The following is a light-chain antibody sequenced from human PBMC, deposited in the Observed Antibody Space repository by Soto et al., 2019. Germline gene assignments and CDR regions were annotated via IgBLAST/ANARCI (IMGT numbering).Light chain of an antibody. V-gene: IGKV3-20*01. CDR2: GAS. J-gene: IGKJ5*01. CDR3: QQYGSSPIT. CDR1: QSVSSSY. Sequence: EIVLPQSPGTLSLSPGERATLSCMASQSVSSSYLAWYQQKPGQAPRLLIYGASSRATGIPDRFSGSGSGTDFTLTISRLEPEDVAVYYCQQYGSSPITLGQGTRLEIK.